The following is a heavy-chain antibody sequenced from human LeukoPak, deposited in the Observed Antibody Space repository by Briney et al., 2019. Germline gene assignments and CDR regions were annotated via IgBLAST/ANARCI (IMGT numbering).Heavy chain of an antibody. D-gene: IGHD6-19*01. Sequence: GGSLRLSCAASGFTLSTYWMTWVRQAPGKGLEWVANIKQDGSEKYYVDSVKGRFTISRDNAKSSLYLQMSSLRAEDTAVYYCAREPTYTNSWYTTCDYWGQGTLVTVSS. CDR3: AREPTYTNSWYTTCDY. CDR2: IKQDGSEK. J-gene: IGHJ4*02. CDR1: GFTLSTYW. V-gene: IGHV3-7*01.